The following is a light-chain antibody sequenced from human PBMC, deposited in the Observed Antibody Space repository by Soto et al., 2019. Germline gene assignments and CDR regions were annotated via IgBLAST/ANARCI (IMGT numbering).Light chain of an antibody. CDR3: HQYYATPWT. J-gene: IGKJ1*01. V-gene: IGKV4-1*01. CDR1: QSVFYSSNDKNF. Sequence: DIVMTQSPDSLAVSLGERATINCKSSQSVFYSSNDKNFLTWYQQKPGQPPKLLIYWASTRESGVPDRFSGSGSGTDFTLTINNLQADDVAVYYCHQYYATPWTFGQGTKVEIK. CDR2: WAS.